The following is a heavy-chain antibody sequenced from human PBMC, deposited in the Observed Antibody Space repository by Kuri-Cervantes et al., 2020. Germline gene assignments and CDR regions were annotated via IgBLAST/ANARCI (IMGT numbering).Heavy chain of an antibody. CDR2: IYYSGST. D-gene: IGHD7-27*01. CDR1: GVSISSYH. Sequence: SETLSLTCTVSGVSISSYHWSWIRQPPGKGFEWIGYIYYSGSTNYNPSLKSRVTISVDTSKNQISLNLSSVTAADTAVYYCATGFYWGQGTLVTVSS. V-gene: IGHV4-59*01. J-gene: IGHJ4*01. CDR3: ATGFY.